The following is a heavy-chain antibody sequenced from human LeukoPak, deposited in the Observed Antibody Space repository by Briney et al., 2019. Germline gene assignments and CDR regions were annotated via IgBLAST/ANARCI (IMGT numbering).Heavy chain of an antibody. V-gene: IGHV4-59*01. D-gene: IGHD6-19*01. J-gene: IGHJ5*02. CDR3: ARSYSSGWEYTWFDP. Sequence: GSLRLSCAASGFNFSDYSMTWVRQPPGKGLEWIGYIYHSGTFNYNPSLKSRVTMSVDTSKNQFSLNLRSVTVVDTAVYYCARSYSSGWEYTWFDPWGQGTLVTVSS. CDR2: IYHSGTF. CDR1: GFNFSDYS.